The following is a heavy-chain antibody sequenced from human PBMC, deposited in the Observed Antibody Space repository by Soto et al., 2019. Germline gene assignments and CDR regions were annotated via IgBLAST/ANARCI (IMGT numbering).Heavy chain of an antibody. CDR1: GGSISSYH. CDR3: ASAASKPGEPIRDVFDF. CDR2: IYASGIT. J-gene: IGHJ3*01. D-gene: IGHD1-26*01. Sequence: SETLSLTCTVSGGSISSYHWSWIRQPAGKGLEWIGRIYASGITNYNPSLKSRINMSIDTSKNQFSLTLSSVTAADTAVYYCASAASKPGEPIRDVFDFWGQGTMVTVSS. V-gene: IGHV4-4*07.